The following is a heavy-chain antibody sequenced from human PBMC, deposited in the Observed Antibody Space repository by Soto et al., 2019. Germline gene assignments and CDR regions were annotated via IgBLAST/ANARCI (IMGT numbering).Heavy chain of an antibody. Sequence: SETLSLTCTVSGGSISSYEWSWIRQPPGKGLEWIGYIYYSGSTNYNPSLKSRVTISVDTSKNQFSLKLSSVTAADTAVYYCARGVYYSGVYYQDYLDFWGRRTTVIVS. CDR2: IYYSGST. CDR1: GGSISSYE. J-gene: IGHJ6*02. CDR3: ARGVYYSGVYYQDYLDF. D-gene: IGHD1-26*01. V-gene: IGHV4-59*01.